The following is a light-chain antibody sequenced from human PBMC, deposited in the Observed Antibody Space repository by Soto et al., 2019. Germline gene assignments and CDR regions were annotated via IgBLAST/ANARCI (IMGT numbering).Light chain of an antibody. CDR2: DVS. J-gene: IGLJ1*01. V-gene: IGLV2-14*03. CDR1: SSYVAEYKY. CDR3: SAYTTSIALYV. Sequence: QSVLTQPASVSGSPGQSITISCTETSSYVAEYKYVSWYQQHPGRAPKLIIYDVSNRPSGVSNRFSGSKSGSTASLTISGLQAEDEADYYCSAYTTSIALYVFGAGTKVTAL.